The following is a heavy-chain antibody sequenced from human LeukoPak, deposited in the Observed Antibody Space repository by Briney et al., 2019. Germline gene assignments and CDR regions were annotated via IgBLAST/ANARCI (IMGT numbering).Heavy chain of an antibody. CDR1: GFTFSSFA. J-gene: IGHJ6*02. CDR3: AKGSRLAIYGMDV. CDR2: VSYTRVAT. Sequence: GGSLRLSCAASGFTFSSFALSWVRQAPGKGLEWVSGVSYTRVATYYADSVKGRFTISRDDSQNILYLQMNGLRAEDTAVYYCAKGSRLAIYGMDVWGQGTTVTVSS. V-gene: IGHV3-23*01. D-gene: IGHD6-6*01.